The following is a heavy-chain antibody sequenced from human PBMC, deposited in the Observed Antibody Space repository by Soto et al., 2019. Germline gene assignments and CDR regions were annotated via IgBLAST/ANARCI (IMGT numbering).Heavy chain of an antibody. V-gene: IGHV1-18*01. Sequence: QVHLVQSGAEVKRTGASVKVSCKASAYTSTLYGITWVRQAPGQGLEWMGWIRANNGETKFARKFQDRVTMTTDPSSSTVFMDLRTLTSDDTAVYYCATALGTSGWFDYWGQGTLVTVPS. CDR2: IRANNGET. J-gene: IGHJ4*02. CDR3: ATALGTSGWFDY. CDR1: AYTSTLYG. D-gene: IGHD6-19*01.